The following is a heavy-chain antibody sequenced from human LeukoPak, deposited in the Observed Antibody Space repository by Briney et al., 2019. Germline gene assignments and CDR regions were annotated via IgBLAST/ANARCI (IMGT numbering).Heavy chain of an antibody. CDR2: IKQDGSEK. CDR3: ARDREIGPLSPFGVVNYYYMDV. V-gene: IGHV3-7*01. Sequence: GGSLRLSCAASGFTFSSYWMSWVRQAPGKGLEWVANIKQDGSEKYYVDSVKGRFTISRDNAKNSLYLQMNSLRAEDTAVYYCARDREIGPLSPFGVVNYYYMDVWGKGTTVTVSS. J-gene: IGHJ6*03. CDR1: GFTFSSYW. D-gene: IGHD3-3*01.